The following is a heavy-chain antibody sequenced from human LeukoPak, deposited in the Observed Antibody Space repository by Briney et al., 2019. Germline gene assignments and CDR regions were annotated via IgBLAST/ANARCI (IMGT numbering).Heavy chain of an antibody. CDR1: GYTFTSYG. J-gene: IGHJ4*02. CDR2: ISAYNGNT. D-gene: IGHD3-10*01. V-gene: IGHV1-18*01. CDR3: AREERQYGSGQGGDY. Sequence: ASVTVSCKASGYTFTSYGISWVRQAPGQGLEWMGWISAYNGNTNYAQKLQGRVTMTTDTSTSTAYMELRSLRSDDTAVYYCAREERQYGSGQGGDYWGQGTLVTVSS.